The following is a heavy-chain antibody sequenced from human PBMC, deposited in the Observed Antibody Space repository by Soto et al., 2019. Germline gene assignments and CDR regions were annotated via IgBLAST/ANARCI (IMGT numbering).Heavy chain of an antibody. CDR2: INHSGST. Sequence: SETLSLTCAVYGGSFSGYYWSWIRQPPGKGLEWIGEINHSGSTNYNPSLKSRVTISVDTSKNQFSLKLRSVTAADTAVYYCARDPADRGDYFDYWGQGTLVTVSS. CDR3: ARDPADRGDYFDY. J-gene: IGHJ4*02. V-gene: IGHV4-34*01. D-gene: IGHD3-10*01. CDR1: GGSFSGYY.